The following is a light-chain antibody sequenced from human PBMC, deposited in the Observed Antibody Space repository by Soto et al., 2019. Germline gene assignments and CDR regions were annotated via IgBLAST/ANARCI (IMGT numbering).Light chain of an antibody. CDR2: GAS. J-gene: IGKJ2*01. V-gene: IGKV3-15*01. CDR1: QSISNS. CDR3: QQYNNWPPRT. Sequence: EIVMTQSPASLSVSPGETATLSCRASQSISNSLAWYQQKPGQAPSLLIYGASTRAIGIPARFSGSGSGTEFTLTISSLQSEDSALYYCQQYNNWPPRTFGQGTKLEIK.